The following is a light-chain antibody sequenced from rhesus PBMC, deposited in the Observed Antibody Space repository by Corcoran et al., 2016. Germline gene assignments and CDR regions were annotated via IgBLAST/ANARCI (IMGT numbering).Light chain of an antibody. J-gene: IGKJ3*01. V-gene: IGKV2-73*01. Sequence: IVMTQTPPSLSVTSGEPASISCRSSENLLNSDGKTFLYLFLQKPGLATRLLSYGVSTRFSGVPDRCSGGGSGTDFTMTISRMGTEAVGISSCMRAFQTPFTFDPGTTLAVK. CDR1: ENLLNSDGKTF. CDR3: MRAFQTPFT. CDR2: GVS.